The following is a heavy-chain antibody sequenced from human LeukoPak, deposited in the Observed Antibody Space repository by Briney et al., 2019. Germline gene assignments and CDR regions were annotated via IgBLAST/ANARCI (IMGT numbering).Heavy chain of an antibody. J-gene: IGHJ6*03. D-gene: IGHD3-10*01. CDR1: GFTFTSYN. CDR2: ITSSSHYI. Sequence: GGSLRLSCAASGFTFTSYNMNWVRQTPGKGLEWVSSITSSSHYIYYADSVRGRFTISRDNAKNSLYLQMNSLRAEDTAVYYCARDKGSFYYYYYMDVWGKGTTVTVSS. CDR3: ARDKGSFYYYYYMDV. V-gene: IGHV3-21*01.